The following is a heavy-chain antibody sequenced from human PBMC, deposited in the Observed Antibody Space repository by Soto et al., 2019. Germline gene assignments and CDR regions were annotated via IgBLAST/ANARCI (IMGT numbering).Heavy chain of an antibody. CDR3: ARALYYYDNSGLAY. D-gene: IGHD3-22*01. CDR1: GYTFTSYG. Sequence: QVRLEQSGPEVKKTGASVKVSCKASGYTFTSYGISWVRQAPGQGLEWMGWINIYSGDANYAQRFQDIVTMTRDTSTNTVYMEMRSLRSDDTAVYYCARALYYYDNSGLAYWGQGTLVTVSS. J-gene: IGHJ4*02. CDR2: INIYSGDA. V-gene: IGHV1-18*01.